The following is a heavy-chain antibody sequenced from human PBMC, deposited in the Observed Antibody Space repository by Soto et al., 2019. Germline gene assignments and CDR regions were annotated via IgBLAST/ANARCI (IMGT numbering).Heavy chain of an antibody. CDR2: ITACNGNT. V-gene: IGHV1-3*01. J-gene: IGHJ5*02. CDR1: GFSFTSYG. CDR3: ARGVGLAVGFDP. Sequence: QVQLVQSGAEAKKPGASVKVSCKASGFSFTSYGMSWVRQAPGHGLEWMGWITACNGNTKYSQKLQGRVTITRDTSTSTAYMELSSLISEDTAVYYCARGVGLAVGFDPWGQGTLVTFSS. D-gene: IGHD6-19*01.